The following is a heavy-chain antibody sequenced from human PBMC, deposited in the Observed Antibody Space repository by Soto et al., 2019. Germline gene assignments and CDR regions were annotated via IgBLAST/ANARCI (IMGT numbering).Heavy chain of an antibody. CDR1: GDSISRYY. J-gene: IGHJ6*02. D-gene: IGHD3-10*01. CDR2: IYYSGET. V-gene: IGHV4-59*01. CDR3: ARDQGGEFLKGSGMDV. Sequence: QVQLQESGPGLVKPSETLSLTCTVSGDSISRYYWSWIRLSPGKGLEWIGYIYYSGETNYNPSVKSRVTISVDRTKNQFSLKLSSVTAADTAVYYCARDQGGEFLKGSGMDVRGQGTTVTVSS.